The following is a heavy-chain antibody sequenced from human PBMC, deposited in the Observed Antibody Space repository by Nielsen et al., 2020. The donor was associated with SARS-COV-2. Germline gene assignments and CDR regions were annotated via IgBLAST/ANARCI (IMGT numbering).Heavy chain of an antibody. J-gene: IGHJ5*02. D-gene: IGHD2-2*01. CDR3: ARGYCSSTSCYAGFDP. CDR1: GGSISSYY. Sequence: SETLSLTCTVSGGSISSYYWSWIRQPPGKGLEWIGYIYYSGSTYYNPSLKSRVTISVDTSKNQFSLKLSSVTAADTAVYYCARGYCSSTSCYAGFDPWGQGTLVTVSS. CDR2: IYYSGST. V-gene: IGHV4-59*01.